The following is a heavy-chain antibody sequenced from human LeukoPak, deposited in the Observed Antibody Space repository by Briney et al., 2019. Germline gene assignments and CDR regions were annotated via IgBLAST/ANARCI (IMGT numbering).Heavy chain of an antibody. CDR2: IYYNGIT. CDR3: ARWNYEGSGYRKFDF. V-gene: IGHV4-59*08. D-gene: IGHD3-22*01. CDR1: GGSISGYC. J-gene: IGHJ4*02. Sequence: SETLSLSCTVSGGSISGYCWLWIRQPPEKPLEYIGYIYYNGITNYNPSLRSRVTISVDTSKNQFSLRLSSVTAADTAVYYCARWNYEGSGYRKFDFWGQGTLVTVSS.